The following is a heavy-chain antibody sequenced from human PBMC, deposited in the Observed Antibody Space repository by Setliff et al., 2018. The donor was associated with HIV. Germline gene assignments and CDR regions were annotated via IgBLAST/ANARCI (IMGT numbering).Heavy chain of an antibody. V-gene: IGHV1-18*01. D-gene: IGHD6-19*01. Sequence: ASVKVSCKASGYTFTSYGISWVRQAPGQGLEWMGWIRAYNGNTNYAQKLQGRVTMTTDTPTSTAYMEPRSLRSDDTAVYYCARDSLPYSSGPLHYYYYMDVWGTGTTVTVSS. CDR1: GYTFTSYG. CDR2: IRAYNGNT. CDR3: ARDSLPYSSGPLHYYYYMDV. J-gene: IGHJ6*03.